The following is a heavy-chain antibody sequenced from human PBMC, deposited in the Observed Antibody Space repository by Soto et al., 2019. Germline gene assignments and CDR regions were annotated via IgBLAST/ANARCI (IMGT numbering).Heavy chain of an antibody. J-gene: IGHJ5*02. V-gene: IGHV1-18*01. Sequence: GASVKVSCKDSGYTFTSYGISWVRQAPGQGLEWMGWISAYNGNTNYAQKLQGRVTMTTDTSTSTAYLELSSVTAAYTAVYYCARARGYRWFDPWGQGTLVTVSS. CDR1: GYTFTSYG. CDR2: ISAYNGNT. D-gene: IGHD6-13*01. CDR3: ARARGYRWFDP.